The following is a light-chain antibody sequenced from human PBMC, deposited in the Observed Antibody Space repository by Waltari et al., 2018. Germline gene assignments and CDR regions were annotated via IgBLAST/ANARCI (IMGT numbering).Light chain of an antibody. V-gene: IGLV2-14*03. CDR3: NSFTSSSTVV. Sequence: QSALTQPASVSGSPGQSITISCTGTSSDVCGYNYVSWYQQHPGKAPKLSIYDVSNRPSGVSNRFSGSKSGNTASLTISGLQPEDEADYYCNSFTSSSTVVFGGGTKLTVL. J-gene: IGLJ3*02. CDR2: DVS. CDR1: SSDVCGYNY.